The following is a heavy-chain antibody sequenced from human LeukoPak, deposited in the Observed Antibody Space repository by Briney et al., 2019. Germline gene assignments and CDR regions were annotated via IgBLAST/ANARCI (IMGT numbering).Heavy chain of an antibody. CDR3: AKVSSAFDI. CDR2: IIPMFGTA. J-gene: IGHJ3*02. V-gene: IGHV1-69*05. CDR1: GGTFSSYG. Sequence: GSSVKVSCKASGGTFSSYGISWVRQAPGQGLEWMGGIIPMFGTAEYAQKFQGRVTITTDESTSTVYMELSSLRSEDTAVYYCAKVSSAFDIWGRGTMVTVSS.